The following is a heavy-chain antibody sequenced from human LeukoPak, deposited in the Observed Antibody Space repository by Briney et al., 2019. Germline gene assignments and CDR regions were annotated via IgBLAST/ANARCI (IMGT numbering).Heavy chain of an antibody. J-gene: IGHJ4*02. V-gene: IGHV4-61*01. CDR1: GGSVSSNIYY. CDR2: IYYSGST. Sequence: MTSETLSLTCTVSGGSVSSNIYYWNWIRQPPGKGLEWIGYIYYSGSTNYNPSLKSRVTISVDTSKNQFSLKLTSLTAADTAVYYCAREDSSGYLGYWGQGTLVTVSS. CDR3: AREDSSGYLGY. D-gene: IGHD3-22*01.